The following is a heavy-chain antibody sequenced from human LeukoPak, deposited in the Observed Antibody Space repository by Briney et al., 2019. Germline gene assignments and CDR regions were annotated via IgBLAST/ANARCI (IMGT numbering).Heavy chain of an antibody. CDR3: ARDRPYSSSRNYYYYYGMDV. D-gene: IGHD6-13*01. J-gene: IGHJ6*02. Sequence: GGSLRLSCAASGFTVSSNYMSWVRQAPGKGLEWVSVIYSGGSTYYADSVKGRFTISRDNSKNTLYLQMNSLRAEDTAVYYCARDRPYSSSRNYYYYYGMDVWGQGTTVTVSS. V-gene: IGHV3-66*01. CDR1: GFTVSSNY. CDR2: IYSGGST.